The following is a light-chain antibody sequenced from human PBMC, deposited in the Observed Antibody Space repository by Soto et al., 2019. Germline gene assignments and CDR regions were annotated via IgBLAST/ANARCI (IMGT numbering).Light chain of an antibody. Sequence: DIQMTQSPSSLSASVGDRVTITCRASQSISSYLNWYQQKPGKAPKLLIYAASSLQSGVPSRFSGSGSGTDFTLTISSLQPEDCATYYCQQSYSTPWTFVQGTKVEIK. CDR2: AAS. J-gene: IGKJ1*01. CDR3: QQSYSTPWT. V-gene: IGKV1-39*01. CDR1: QSISSY.